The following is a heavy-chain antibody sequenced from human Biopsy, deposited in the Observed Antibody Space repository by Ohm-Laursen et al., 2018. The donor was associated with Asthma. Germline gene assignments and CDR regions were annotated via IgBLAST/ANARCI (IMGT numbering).Heavy chain of an antibody. D-gene: IGHD6-19*01. CDR1: RFTYE. CDR3: AREGVAGTHIED. Sequence: SLRLSCAAIRFTYEMHWVRQAPGKGLEWVAVISYDGSSIYYADSVKGRFTISRDNSKNTLSLQMNSLTAEDTAVYYCAREGVAGTHIEDWGQGTLVTVSS. CDR2: ISYDGSSI. V-gene: IGHV3-30-3*01. J-gene: IGHJ4*02.